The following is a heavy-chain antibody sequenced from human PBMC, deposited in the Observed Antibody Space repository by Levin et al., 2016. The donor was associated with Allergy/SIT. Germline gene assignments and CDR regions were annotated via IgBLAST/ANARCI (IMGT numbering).Heavy chain of an antibody. CDR2: INAGNGNT. D-gene: IGHD4-17*01. Sequence: ASVKVSCKASGYTFTSYAMHWVRQAPGQRLEWMGWINAGNGNTKYSQKFQGRVTITRDTSASTAYMELSSLRSEDTAVYYCAGPYGDYAHDAFDIWGQGTMVTVSS. V-gene: IGHV1-3*01. CDR3: AGPYGDYAHDAFDI. CDR1: GYTFTSYA. J-gene: IGHJ3*02.